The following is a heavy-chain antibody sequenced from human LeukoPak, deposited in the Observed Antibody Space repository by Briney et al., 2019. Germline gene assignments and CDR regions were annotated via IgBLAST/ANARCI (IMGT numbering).Heavy chain of an antibody. CDR2: IDPSDSYT. Sequence: GESLKISCKGSGYSFTSYWISWVRQMPGKGLEWMGRIDPSDSYTNYSPSFQGHVTISADKSISTAYLQWSSLKASDTAMYYCAIMGKRRWLQFDYWGQGTLVTVSS. CDR3: AIMGKRRWLQFDY. V-gene: IGHV5-10-1*01. J-gene: IGHJ4*02. D-gene: IGHD5-24*01. CDR1: GYSFTSYW.